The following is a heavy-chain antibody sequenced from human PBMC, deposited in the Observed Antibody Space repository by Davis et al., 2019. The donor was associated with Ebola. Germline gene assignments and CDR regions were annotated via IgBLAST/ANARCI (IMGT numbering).Heavy chain of an antibody. CDR2: INPNSGGT. CDR1: GYTFSIYG. Sequence: ASVKVSCKASGYTFSIYGLSWLRQAPGQGLEWMGRINPNSGGTNYAQKFQGRVTMTRDTSISTAYMELSRLRSDDTAVYYCARGDRSGWFLADYFDYWGQGTLVTVSS. V-gene: IGHV1-2*06. J-gene: IGHJ4*02. CDR3: ARGDRSGWFLADYFDY. D-gene: IGHD6-19*01.